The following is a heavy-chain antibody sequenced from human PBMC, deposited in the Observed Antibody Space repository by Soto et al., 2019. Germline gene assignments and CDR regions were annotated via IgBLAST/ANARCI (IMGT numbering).Heavy chain of an antibody. CDR1: GFTFSSYG. CDR3: ASDTDRYSSSWYDFDY. D-gene: IGHD6-13*01. CDR2: IWYDGSNK. J-gene: IGHJ4*02. Sequence: QVQLVESGGGVVQPGRSLRLSCAASGFTFSSYGMHWVRQAPGKGLGWVAVIWYDGSNKYYADSVKGRFTISRDNSKNTLYLQMNSLRAEDTAVYSCASDTDRYSSSWYDFDYWGQGTLVTVSS. V-gene: IGHV3-33*01.